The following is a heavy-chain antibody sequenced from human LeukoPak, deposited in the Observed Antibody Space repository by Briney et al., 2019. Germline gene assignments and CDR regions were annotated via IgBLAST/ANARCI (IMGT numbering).Heavy chain of an antibody. V-gene: IGHV6-1*01. J-gene: IGHJ6*02. CDR2: TYYRSKWSN. CDR3: ARDFYWNYDYYYYGMDV. CDR1: GDSVSSNSAA. D-gene: IGHD1-7*01. Sequence: SQTLSLTCAISGDSVSSNSAAWNWIRQSPSRGLEWLGRTYYRSKWSNDYAVFVKSRITIKPDTSKNQFSLQLNSVTPEDTAVYYCARDFYWNYDYYYYGMDVWGQGTTVTVSS.